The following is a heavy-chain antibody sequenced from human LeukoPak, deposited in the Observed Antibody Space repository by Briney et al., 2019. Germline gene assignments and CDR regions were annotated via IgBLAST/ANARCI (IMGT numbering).Heavy chain of an antibody. CDR3: AKGYHELLWLGESHFDY. Sequence: GGSLRLSCAASGFTFDDYAMHWVRHAPGKGPEWVSGISWNSGSIGYADSVKGRFTISRDNAKNSLYLQMNSLRAEDMALYYCAKGYHELLWLGESHFDYWGQGTLVTVSS. CDR2: ISWNSGSI. CDR1: GFTFDDYA. D-gene: IGHD3-10*01. V-gene: IGHV3-9*03. J-gene: IGHJ4*02.